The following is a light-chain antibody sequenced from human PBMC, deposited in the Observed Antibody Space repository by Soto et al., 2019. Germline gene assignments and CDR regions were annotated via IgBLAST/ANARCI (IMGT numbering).Light chain of an antibody. CDR2: GVS. CDR3: SSYTSSISPYV. V-gene: IGLV2-14*01. Sequence: ALTQPASVSGSPGHSITISFTGTITDIGAYNYVSWYHQHPGKAPKLLIYGVSSRPSGVSNRFSGSKSGNAAYLTISGLQADEEAEYYCSSYTSSISPYVFGTAKKVTV. J-gene: IGLJ1*01. CDR1: ITDIGAYNY.